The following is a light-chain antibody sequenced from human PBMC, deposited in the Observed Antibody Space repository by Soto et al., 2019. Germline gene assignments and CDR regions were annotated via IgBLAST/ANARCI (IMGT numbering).Light chain of an antibody. J-gene: IGKJ2*01. Sequence: DIQMTQSPSSLSASVGDRVSITCQASHHVNKYLTWYQQKPGKAPNLLIYDVSKLKKGVASRFSGSGSGTQFTLTITNLQPEDFATYYCQHHDVAPYTFGQGTRLDIK. V-gene: IGKV1-33*01. CDR2: DVS. CDR3: QHHDVAPYT. CDR1: HHVNKY.